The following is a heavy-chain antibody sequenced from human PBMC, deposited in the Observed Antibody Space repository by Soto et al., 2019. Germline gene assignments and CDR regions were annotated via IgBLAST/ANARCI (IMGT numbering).Heavy chain of an antibody. V-gene: IGHV3-23*01. Sequence: EVQLLESGGGLVQPGGSLRLSCAASGFTFSSYAMSWVRQAPGKGLEWVSAISGSGGSTYYADSVKGRFTISRDNSKNTLYLQMNSLRAEDTAVYYCAKRLGTNFGSSGWYPPWGYWGQGTLVTVSS. J-gene: IGHJ4*02. D-gene: IGHD6-19*01. CDR2: ISGSGGST. CDR1: GFTFSSYA. CDR3: AKRLGTNFGSSGWYPPWGY.